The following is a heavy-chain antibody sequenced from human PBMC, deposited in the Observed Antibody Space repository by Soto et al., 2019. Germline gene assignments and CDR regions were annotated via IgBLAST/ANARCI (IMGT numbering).Heavy chain of an antibody. V-gene: IGHV1-18*01. D-gene: IGHD2-15*01. CDR2: ISAYNGNT. J-gene: IGHJ5*02. CDR3: ARDLVVVAQRYNWFDP. CDR1: GYTFTSYG. Sequence: QVQLVQSGAEVKKPGASVKVSCKASGYTFTSYGISWVRQAPGQGLEWMGWISAYNGNTNYAQKLQSRVTMTTDTSTSTAYMELRCLRSDDTAVYYCARDLVVVAQRYNWFDPWGQGTLVTDSS.